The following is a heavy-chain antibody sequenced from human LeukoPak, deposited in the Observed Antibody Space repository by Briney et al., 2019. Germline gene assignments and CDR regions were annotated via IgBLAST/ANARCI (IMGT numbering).Heavy chain of an antibody. J-gene: IGHJ4*02. Sequence: SETLSLTCTVSGGSISSYYWSWIRQPAGKGLEWIRRIYTSGSTNYNPSLKSRVTMSVDTSKNQFSLKLSSVTAADTAVYYCARGPQAGAPEDYWGQGTLVTVSS. CDR2: IYTSGST. CDR3: ARGPQAGAPEDY. D-gene: IGHD1-26*01. CDR1: GGSISSYY. V-gene: IGHV4-4*07.